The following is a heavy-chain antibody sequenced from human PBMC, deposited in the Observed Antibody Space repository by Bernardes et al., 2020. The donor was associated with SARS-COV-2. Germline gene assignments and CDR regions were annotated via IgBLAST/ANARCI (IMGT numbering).Heavy chain of an antibody. J-gene: IGHJ3*02. CDR3: ARDPGWLMHAFDI. Sequence: SQTLSLTCDISGDTVSSNSAAWNWLRQSPSRGLEWLGRTYYRSKWYNDYALSVNSRITINPDTSKNQFSLHLNSVTPEDTAIYYCARDPGWLMHAFDIWGQGTMVTVSS. CDR2: TYYRSKWYN. CDR1: GDTVSSNSAA. V-gene: IGHV6-1*01. D-gene: IGHD6-19*01.